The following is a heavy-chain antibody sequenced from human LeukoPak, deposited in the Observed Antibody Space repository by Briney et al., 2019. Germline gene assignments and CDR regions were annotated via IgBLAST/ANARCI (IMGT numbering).Heavy chain of an antibody. CDR1: GFTVSSNY. Sequence: GGSLRLSCAASGFTVSSNYMSWVRQAPGKGLEWVSVIYSGGSTYYADSVKGRFTISRDNSKNTLYLQMNSLRAEDTAVCYCARGEWLDYFDYWGQGTLVTVSS. V-gene: IGHV3-53*01. D-gene: IGHD6-19*01. CDR3: ARGEWLDYFDY. J-gene: IGHJ4*02. CDR2: IYSGGST.